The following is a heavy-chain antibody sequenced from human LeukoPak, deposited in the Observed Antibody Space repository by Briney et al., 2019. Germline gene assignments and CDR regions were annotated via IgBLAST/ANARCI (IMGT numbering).Heavy chain of an antibody. CDR3: ARDRRGGMIVVVNDPYFDY. CDR2: IYTSGST. J-gene: IGHJ4*02. CDR1: GGSSSYY. Sequence: PSETLSLTCTVSGGSSSYYWSWIRQPAGKGLEWIGRIYTSGSTNYNPSLKSRVTMSVDTSKNQFSLKLSSVTAADTAVYYCARDRRGGMIVVVNDPYFDYWGQGTLVTVSS. V-gene: IGHV4-4*07. D-gene: IGHD3-22*01.